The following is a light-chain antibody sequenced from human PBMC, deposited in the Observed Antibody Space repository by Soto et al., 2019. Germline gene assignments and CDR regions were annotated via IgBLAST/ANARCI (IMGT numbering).Light chain of an antibody. CDR2: DSS. V-gene: IGKV1-39*01. CDR1: QNINKK. CDR3: QQSFHTPYT. J-gene: IGKJ2*01. Sequence: DIQMTQSPSSLSASVGDSVTISCRASQNINKKLNWYQQKSGKAPSLLIYDSSTFQSGVPSRFSCSGSGTDFTLAITNLQPEDFARYYCQQSFHTPYTFGQGTKVEI.